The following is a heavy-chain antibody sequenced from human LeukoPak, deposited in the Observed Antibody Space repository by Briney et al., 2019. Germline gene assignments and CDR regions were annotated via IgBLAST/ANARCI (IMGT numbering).Heavy chain of an antibody. CDR3: ASIYYYDSSGYFKGNDAFDI. Sequence: ASVKVSCKASGYTFTGYYMHWVRQAPGQGLEWMGWINPNSGGTNYAQKFQGRVTMTRDTSISTAYMELSRLRSDDTAVHYCASIYYYDSSGYFKGNDAFDIWGQGTMVTVSS. CDR1: GYTFTGYY. CDR2: INPNSGGT. J-gene: IGHJ3*02. D-gene: IGHD3-22*01. V-gene: IGHV1-2*02.